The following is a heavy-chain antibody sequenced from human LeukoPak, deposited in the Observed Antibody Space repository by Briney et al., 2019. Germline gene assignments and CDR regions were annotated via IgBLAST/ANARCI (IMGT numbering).Heavy chain of an antibody. CDR2: ISSGGST. J-gene: IGHJ4*02. D-gene: IGHD1-1*01. V-gene: IGHV3-66*01. CDR3: SRDRIVTKSFDY. Sequence: GGSLRLSCAASGFTVRSNYMSWVRQAPGKGLEWVSVISSGGSTYCADSVKGRFTLSRDSSKHTLYLQMKSLRAEDTALYFCSRDRIVTKSFDYWGQGTLVTVSS. CDR1: GFTVRSNY.